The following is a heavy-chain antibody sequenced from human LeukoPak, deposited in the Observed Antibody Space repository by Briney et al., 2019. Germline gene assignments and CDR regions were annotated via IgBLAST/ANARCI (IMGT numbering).Heavy chain of an antibody. CDR1: GFTFSSYS. CDR3: ARDRGSTISGRLAFWFDP. J-gene: IGHJ5*02. V-gene: IGHV3-21*01. Sequence: GGSLRLSCAASGFTFSSYSMNWVRQVPGKGLEWVSSISSSSSYIYYADSVKGRFTISRDNAKNSLYLQMNSLRVEDTAVYYCARDRGSTISGRLAFWFDPWGQGTLVTVSS. D-gene: IGHD3-3*01. CDR2: ISSSSSYI.